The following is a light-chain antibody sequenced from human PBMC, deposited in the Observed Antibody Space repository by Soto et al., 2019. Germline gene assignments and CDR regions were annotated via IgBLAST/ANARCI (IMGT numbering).Light chain of an antibody. J-gene: IGKJ3*01. CDR3: QQYNNWPFT. V-gene: IGKV3-15*01. Sequence: EIVMTQSPATLSVSPGERATLSCRASQSISSNLAWYQQKPGQAPRLLIYGASTRATGIPATFSGSGSGTEFTLTISSLQSEDSAVYYCQQYNNWPFTFDPGTKVDIK. CDR1: QSISSN. CDR2: GAS.